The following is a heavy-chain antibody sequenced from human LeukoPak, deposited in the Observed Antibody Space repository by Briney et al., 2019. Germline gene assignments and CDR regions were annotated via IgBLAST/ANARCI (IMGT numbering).Heavy chain of an antibody. CDR1: GNSFSNSW. CDR2: INPGDSDT. Sequence: GHSLKISCKASGNSFSNSWLGWVCQMRVKCLEWMGIINPGDSDTRYSPSFQGQVTISADKSISTAYLQWTSLKASDTAMYYCARHRQGFDYWGQGTLVTVSS. CDR3: ARHRQGFDY. J-gene: IGHJ4*02. V-gene: IGHV5-51*01.